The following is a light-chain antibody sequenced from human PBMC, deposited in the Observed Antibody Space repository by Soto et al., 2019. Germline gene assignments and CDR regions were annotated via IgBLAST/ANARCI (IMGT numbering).Light chain of an antibody. CDR2: GAS. CDR3: HKYGSPPLP. CDR1: QSVSSSY. J-gene: IGKJ4*01. V-gene: IGKV3-20*01. Sequence: IVLTQSPGTLSLSPGERATLSCRASQSVSSSYLAWYQHKPGQAPRLLIYGASSRATGIPDRLSGSGSGTDFTLNISRLEPEDFAEYYCHKYGSPPLPFGGGPVVDIK.